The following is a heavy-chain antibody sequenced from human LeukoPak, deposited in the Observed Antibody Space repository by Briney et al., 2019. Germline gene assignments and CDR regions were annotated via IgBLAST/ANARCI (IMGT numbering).Heavy chain of an antibody. D-gene: IGHD1-26*01. CDR1: GFTFSHYW. J-gene: IGHJ4*02. CDR3: VSYSGSVDY. CDR2: IKEDGSIE. V-gene: IGHV3-7*01. Sequence: GGPLRLSCVASGFTFSHYWMSWVRQAPGKGLEWVANIKEDGSIEDYVDSVKGRFTVSRDNAKNSLYLEMNSLRVEDTAVYYCVSYSGSVDYWGQGTLVTVSS.